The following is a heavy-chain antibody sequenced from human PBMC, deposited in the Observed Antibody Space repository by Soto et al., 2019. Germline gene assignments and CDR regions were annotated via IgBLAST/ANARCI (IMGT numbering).Heavy chain of an antibody. CDR3: ARVPIFGVVIDSWFDP. J-gene: IGHJ5*02. CDR1: GFTFSSNS. Sequence: EVQLVESGGGLGKPGGSLRLSCAASGFTFSSNSMNWVRQAPGKGLEWVSSISSSSSYIYYADSVKGRFTISRDNAKNSLYLQMNSLRAEDTAVYYCARVPIFGVVIDSWFDPWGQGTLVTVSS. D-gene: IGHD3-3*01. V-gene: IGHV3-21*01. CDR2: ISSSSSYI.